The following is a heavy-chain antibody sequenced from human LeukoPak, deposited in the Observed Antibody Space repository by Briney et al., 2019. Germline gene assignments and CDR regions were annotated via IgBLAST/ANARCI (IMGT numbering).Heavy chain of an antibody. V-gene: IGHV4-59*01. D-gene: IGHD4-17*01. Sequence: SETLSLTCTVSGASITSYYWSWIRQPPGKGLEWIGYIYYSGSTNYNPSLKSRVTISVDTSKNQFSLKLSSVTAADTAVYYCAREPIYGDYRYFDLWGRGTLVTVSS. CDR3: AREPIYGDYRYFDL. CDR2: IYYSGST. CDR1: GASITSYY. J-gene: IGHJ2*01.